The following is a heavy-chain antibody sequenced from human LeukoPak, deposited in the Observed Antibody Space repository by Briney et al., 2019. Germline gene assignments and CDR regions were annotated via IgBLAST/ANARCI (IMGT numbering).Heavy chain of an antibody. V-gene: IGHV5-51*01. CDR2: IYPGDSDT. J-gene: IGHJ5*02. CDR3: ARGLTIFGVVPNWFDP. CDR1: GYSFTSYW. D-gene: IGHD3-3*01. Sequence: GESLKISCKGSGYSFTSYWIGWVRQMPGKGLEWMGIIYPGDSDTRYSPSFQGQVTISADKSISTAYLQWSSLKASDTAMYYCARGLTIFGVVPNWFDPWGQGTLVTVSS.